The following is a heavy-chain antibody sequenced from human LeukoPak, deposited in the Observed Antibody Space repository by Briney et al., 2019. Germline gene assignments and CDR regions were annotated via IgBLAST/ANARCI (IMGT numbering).Heavy chain of an antibody. V-gene: IGHV3-53*01. D-gene: IGHD1-14*01. CDR1: GYTFSDYY. CDR3: ARDGATEEAFDI. Sequence: PGGSLRLSCAASGYTFSDYYMSWIRQAPGKGLEWVSVIYSGGSTYYADSVKGRFTISRDNSKNTLYLQMNSLRAEDTAVYYCARDGATEEAFDIWGQGTMVTVSS. J-gene: IGHJ3*02. CDR2: IYSGGST.